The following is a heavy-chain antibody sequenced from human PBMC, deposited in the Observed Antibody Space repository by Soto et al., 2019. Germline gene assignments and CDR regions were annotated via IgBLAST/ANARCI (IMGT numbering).Heavy chain of an antibody. V-gene: IGHV4-4*02. Sequence: SETLSLTCAVSSGSISSSNWWSWVRQPPGKGLEWIGEIYHSGSTNYNPSLKSRVTISVDKSKNQFSLKLSSVTAADTAVYYCARASLRLYCSGGSCYERIFDYWGQGTLVTVSS. CDR3: ARASLRLYCSGGSCYERIFDY. D-gene: IGHD2-15*01. CDR1: SGSISSSNW. CDR2: IYHSGST. J-gene: IGHJ4*02.